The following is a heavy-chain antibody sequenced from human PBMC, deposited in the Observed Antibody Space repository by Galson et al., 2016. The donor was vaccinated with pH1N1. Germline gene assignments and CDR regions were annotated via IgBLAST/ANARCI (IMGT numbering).Heavy chain of an antibody. Sequence: LRLSCAASGFTFSSYAMSWVRQAPGEGLEWVSAISGSGGYTYFADSVQGRFTISRDNSKNTLSLQMNTLRAEDTAVYYCARDNLRGSGSPDASDVWGQGTMVTVSS. V-gene: IGHV3-23*01. CDR1: GFTFSSYA. CDR3: ARDNLRGSGSPDASDV. J-gene: IGHJ3*01. D-gene: IGHD3-10*02. CDR2: ISGSGGYT.